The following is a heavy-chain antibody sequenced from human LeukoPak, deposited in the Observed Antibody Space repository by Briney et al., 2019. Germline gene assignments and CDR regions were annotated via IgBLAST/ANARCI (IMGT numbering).Heavy chain of an antibody. CDR3: ARGGGAYYYYMDV. J-gene: IGHJ6*03. Sequence: SETLSLTCTVSGGSISSHYWSWIRQPPGKGLEWIGYIYYSGSTNYSPSLKSRVTISVDTSKNQFSLKLSSVTAADTAVYYCARGGGAYYYYMDVWGKGTTVTVSS. D-gene: IGHD2-21*01. V-gene: IGHV4-59*11. CDR2: IYYSGST. CDR1: GGSISSHY.